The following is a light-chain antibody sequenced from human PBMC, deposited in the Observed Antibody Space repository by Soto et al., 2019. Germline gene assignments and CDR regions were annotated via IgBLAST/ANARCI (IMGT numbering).Light chain of an antibody. J-gene: IGLJ1*01. CDR2: EVS. CDR1: SSDVGGYNY. V-gene: IGLV2-14*01. Sequence: QSVLTQPASVSGSPGQSITISCTGTSSDVGGYNYVSWYQQHPGKAPKLMIYEVSNRPSGVSNRFSGSKSGNTASLTISGLQAEDEADYFCSSYSISTAYLFGTGTKVT. CDR3: SSYSISTAYL.